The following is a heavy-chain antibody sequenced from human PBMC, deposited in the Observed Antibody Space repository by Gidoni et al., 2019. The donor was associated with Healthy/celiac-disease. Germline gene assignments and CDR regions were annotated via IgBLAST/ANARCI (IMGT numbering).Heavy chain of an antibody. CDR3: TTDRVDDYGDYGRVVGAFDI. D-gene: IGHD4-17*01. CDR2: IKSKTDGGTT. J-gene: IGHJ3*02. V-gene: IGHV3-15*01. Sequence: EVQLVESGGGLVKPGGSLRLSCAASGFTFSNAWMSWVRQAPGKGLEWVGRIKSKTDGGTTDYAAPVKGRFTISRDDSKNTLYLQMNSLKTEDTAVYYCTTDRVDDYGDYGRVVGAFDIWGQGTMVTVSS. CDR1: GFTFSNAW.